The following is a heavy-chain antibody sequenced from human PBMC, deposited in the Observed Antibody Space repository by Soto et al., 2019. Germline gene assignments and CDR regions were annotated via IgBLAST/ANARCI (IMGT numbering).Heavy chain of an antibody. V-gene: IGHV4-59*01. J-gene: IGHJ4*02. Sequence: QVQLQESGPGLVKPSETLSLTCTVSGGSISSYYWSWIRQPPGKGLEWIGYIYYSGSTNYNPSHKSRVTISVDTSKNQFSLKLSSVTAADTAVYYCARDLGAEGPEGGYDSWGQGTLVTVSS. D-gene: IGHD5-12*01. CDR2: IYYSGST. CDR3: ARDLGAEGPEGGYDS. CDR1: GGSISSYY.